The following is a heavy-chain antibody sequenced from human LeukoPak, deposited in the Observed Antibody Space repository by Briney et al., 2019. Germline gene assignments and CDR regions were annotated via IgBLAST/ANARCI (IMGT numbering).Heavy chain of an antibody. Sequence: ASVKVSCKASGYTFTGYYMHWVRQAPGQGLEWMGWINPNSGGTNYAQKFQGRVTMTRDTSISTAYMELSRLRPDDTAVYYCATDRYCSGGSCTNLFDYWGQGTLVTVSS. V-gene: IGHV1-2*02. CDR2: INPNSGGT. CDR1: GYTFTGYY. J-gene: IGHJ4*02. D-gene: IGHD2-15*01. CDR3: ATDRYCSGGSCTNLFDY.